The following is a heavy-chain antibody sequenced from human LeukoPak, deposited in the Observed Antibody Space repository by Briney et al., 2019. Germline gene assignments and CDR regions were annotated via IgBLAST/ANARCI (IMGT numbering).Heavy chain of an antibody. J-gene: IGHJ4*02. Sequence: ASVKVSCKASGYTFTSYYMHWLRQAPGQGLEWMGIINPSGGSTSYAQKFQGRVTMTRDTSTSTVYMELSSLRSEDTAVYYCARDLYCSGGSCLYYFDYWGQGTLVTVSS. V-gene: IGHV1-46*03. D-gene: IGHD2-15*01. CDR1: GYTFTSYY. CDR2: INPSGGST. CDR3: ARDLYCSGGSCLYYFDY.